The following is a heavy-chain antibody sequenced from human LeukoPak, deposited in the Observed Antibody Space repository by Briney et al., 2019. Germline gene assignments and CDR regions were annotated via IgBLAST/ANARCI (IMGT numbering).Heavy chain of an antibody. CDR3: ARSDTAMALDY. D-gene: IGHD5-18*01. J-gene: IGHJ4*02. CDR1: GGSISSSSYY. CDR2: IYYSGST. V-gene: IGHV4-39*01. Sequence: SETLSLTCTVSGGSISSSSYYWGWIRQPPGKGLEWIGSIYYSGSTYYNPSLKSRVTISADTSKNQFSLKLSSVTAADTAVYYCARSDTAMALDYWGQGTLVTVSS.